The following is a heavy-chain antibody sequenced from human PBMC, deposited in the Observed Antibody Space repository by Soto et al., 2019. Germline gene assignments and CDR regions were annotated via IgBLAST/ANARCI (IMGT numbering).Heavy chain of an antibody. Sequence: QVQLVQSGGGVVQPGRSLRLSCVASGFSFRNYGMHWVRQAPGKGLEWVAVISYEEINNKNYADSVKGRCTISRDNSENTLYLQMDSLRAEDTAVYYCAKGYCSGPSCYRGYGMDVWGQGTTVTVSS. D-gene: IGHD2-2*01. CDR1: GFSFRNYG. CDR3: AKGYCSGPSCYRGYGMDV. CDR2: ISYEEINNK. V-gene: IGHV3-30*18. J-gene: IGHJ6*02.